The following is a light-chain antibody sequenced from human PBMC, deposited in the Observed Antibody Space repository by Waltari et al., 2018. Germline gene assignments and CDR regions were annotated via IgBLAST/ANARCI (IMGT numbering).Light chain of an antibody. CDR1: SSNIGSNY. Sequence: QSVLTQPPSASGTPGQRVTISCSGRSSNIGSNYVYWYQHVPGAAPKLRIYRNNQRPSGVPDRFSGSKSGTSASLAISGLRSEDEADYYCAAWDDSLSRWLLGGGTKLTV. CDR2: RNN. V-gene: IGLV1-47*01. CDR3: AAWDDSLSRWL. J-gene: IGLJ3*02.